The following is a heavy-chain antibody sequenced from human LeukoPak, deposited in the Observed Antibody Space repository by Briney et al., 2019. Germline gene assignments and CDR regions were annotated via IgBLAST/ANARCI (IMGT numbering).Heavy chain of an antibody. J-gene: IGHJ4*02. Sequence: ASVKVSCKASGYTFTGYYMHWVRQAPGQGLEWMGWINPNSGGTNYAQKFQGRVTMTRDTSTSTVYMELSSLRSEDTAVYYCARSSRIQWLTTKISYYFDYWGQGTLVTVSS. CDR1: GYTFTGYY. CDR2: INPNSGGT. D-gene: IGHD1-1*01. V-gene: IGHV1-2*02. CDR3: ARSSRIQWLTTKISYYFDY.